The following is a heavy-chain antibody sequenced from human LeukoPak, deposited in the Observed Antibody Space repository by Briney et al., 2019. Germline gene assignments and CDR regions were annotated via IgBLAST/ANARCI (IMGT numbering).Heavy chain of an antibody. CDR1: GGSITSSSYY. Sequence: SETLSLTCTVSGGSITSSSYYWSWIRQPPGKGLEWIGYIYYSGSTNYNPSLKSRVTISVDTSKNQFSLKLSSVTAADTAVYYCARGNYGGIFDYWGQGTLVTVSS. V-gene: IGHV4-61*01. CDR2: IYYSGST. D-gene: IGHD4-17*01. J-gene: IGHJ4*02. CDR3: ARGNYGGIFDY.